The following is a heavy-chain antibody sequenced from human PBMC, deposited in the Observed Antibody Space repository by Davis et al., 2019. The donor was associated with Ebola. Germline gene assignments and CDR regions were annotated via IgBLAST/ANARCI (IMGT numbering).Heavy chain of an antibody. D-gene: IGHD4-11*01. Sequence: SGPTLVKPTQTLTLTCTFSGFSLSTSGVGVGWIRQPPGKALEWLAHIFSNDEKSYSTSLKSRLTIPKDTSKSQVVLTMTNMDPVDTATYYCARTYSNYGPWVGYYYYYMDVWGKGTTVTVSS. J-gene: IGHJ6*03. CDR2: IFSNDEK. CDR1: GFSLSTSGVG. CDR3: ARTYSNYGPWVGYYYYYMDV. V-gene: IGHV2-26*01.